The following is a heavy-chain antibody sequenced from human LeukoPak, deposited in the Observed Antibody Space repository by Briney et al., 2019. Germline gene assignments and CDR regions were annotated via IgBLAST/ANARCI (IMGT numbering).Heavy chain of an antibody. Sequence: GGFLRLSCAVSGFTFDDYAMHWVRQAPGKGLEWVSLISGDGGSRYYAGSVKGRFTVSRDNSKNSLYLQMNRLRTEDTAFYYCAKGADPLTWRMTTVAGTRFDFWGQGTLVTVSS. CDR2: ISGDGGSR. CDR1: GFTFDDYA. V-gene: IGHV3-43*02. J-gene: IGHJ4*02. D-gene: IGHD6-19*01. CDR3: AKGADPLTWRMTTVAGTRFDF.